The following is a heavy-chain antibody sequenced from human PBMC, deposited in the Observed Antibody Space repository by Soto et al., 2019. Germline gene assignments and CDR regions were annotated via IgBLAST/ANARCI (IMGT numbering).Heavy chain of an antibody. Sequence: SETLSLTCTVSGGSISSGDYYWSWIRQPPGKGLEWIGYIYYSGSTYYNPSLKSRVTISVDTSKNQFSLKLSSVTAADTAVYYCARGDYGGNSEADSFGYWGQGTLVTVSS. V-gene: IGHV4-30-4*01. J-gene: IGHJ4*02. CDR2: IYYSGST. D-gene: IGHD4-17*01. CDR1: GGSISSGDYY. CDR3: ARGDYGGNSEADSFGY.